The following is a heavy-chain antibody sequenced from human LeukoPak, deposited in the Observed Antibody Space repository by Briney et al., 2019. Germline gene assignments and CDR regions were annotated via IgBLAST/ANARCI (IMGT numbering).Heavy chain of an antibody. J-gene: IGHJ4*02. CDR1: GFTVSSSY. D-gene: IGHD3-22*01. V-gene: IGHV3-66*01. CDR3: AREERYDSSGYYYFDY. Sequence: GGSLRLSCAASGFTVSSSYMSWVRQAPGKGLEWVSVIYSGGSTYYADSVKGRFTTSRDNSKNTLYLQMNSLRAEDTAVYYCAREERYDSSGYYYFDYWGQRTLVTVSS. CDR2: IYSGGST.